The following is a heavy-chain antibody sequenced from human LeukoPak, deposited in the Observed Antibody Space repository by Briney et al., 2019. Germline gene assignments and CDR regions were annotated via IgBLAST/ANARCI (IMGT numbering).Heavy chain of an antibody. CDR1: GFTFSNVW. D-gene: IGHD1-14*01. Sequence: GESLRLSCEGSGFTFSNVWMNWVRQASGKGLEWIGRIKTKTEGGTTEHAAPMKGRFPISRDDPKNTMYLQMNSLKTDDTALYYCVTRVKSTGDYWGRGTLVTVSS. CDR3: VTRVKSTGDY. J-gene: IGHJ4*02. V-gene: IGHV3-15*01. CDR2: IKTKTEGGTT.